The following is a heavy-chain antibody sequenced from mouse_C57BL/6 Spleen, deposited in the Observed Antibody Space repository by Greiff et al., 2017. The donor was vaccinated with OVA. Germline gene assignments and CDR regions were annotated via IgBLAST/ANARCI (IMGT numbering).Heavy chain of an antibody. J-gene: IGHJ2*01. CDR2: IDPETGGT. Sequence: QVHVKQSGAELVRPGASVTLSCKASGYTFTDYEMHWVKQTPVHGLEWIGAIDPETGGTAYNQKFKGKAILTADKSSSTAYMELRSLTSEDSAVYYCTRFGGGYYGYWGQGTTLTVSS. CDR3: TRFGGGYYGY. D-gene: IGHD2-3*01. CDR1: GYTFTDYE. V-gene: IGHV1-15*01.